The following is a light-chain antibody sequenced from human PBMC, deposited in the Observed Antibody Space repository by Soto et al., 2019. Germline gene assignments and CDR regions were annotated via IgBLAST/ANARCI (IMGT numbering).Light chain of an antibody. V-gene: IGKV1-5*03. CDR3: QQYNSYSRT. Sequence: DIQMTQSPSTLSASVGDRVTITCRASQSISSWLAWYQQKPGKAPKLLIYKASSLESGVPSRFSGSGSGTELTLTFSRLQPDDFATYYCQQYNSYSRTFGPGTKVDIK. J-gene: IGKJ3*01. CDR2: KAS. CDR1: QSISSW.